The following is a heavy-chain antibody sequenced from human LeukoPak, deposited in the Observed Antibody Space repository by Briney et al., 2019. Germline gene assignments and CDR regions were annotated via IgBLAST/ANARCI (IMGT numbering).Heavy chain of an antibody. V-gene: IGHV3-53*01. CDR3: ARGGSHFYFDY. Sequence: PGGSLRLSCAASGFTVSSNYMSWVRQAPGKGLEWASVIYSGGSTYYADSVKGRFTISRDNSKNTLYLQMNSLRAEDTAVYYCARGGSHFYFDYWGQGTLVTVSS. CDR2: IYSGGST. D-gene: IGHD1-26*01. J-gene: IGHJ4*02. CDR1: GFTVSSNY.